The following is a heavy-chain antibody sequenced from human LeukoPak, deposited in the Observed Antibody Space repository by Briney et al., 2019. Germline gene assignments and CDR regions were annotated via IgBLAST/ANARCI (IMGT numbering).Heavy chain of an antibody. D-gene: IGHD6-13*01. J-gene: IGHJ4*02. CDR3: AKDAAGPEY. CDR1: GLPFSSYS. CDR2: LSRSGGET. Sequence: GGALRLSCVVSGLPFSSYSMTWVRQAPGKGLEWVSGLSRSGGETWYPPSVKGRFTIYRDNSKNTLFLQMNSLRAEGTAIYYCAKDAAGPEYWGQGTLVTVSS. V-gene: IGHV3-23*01.